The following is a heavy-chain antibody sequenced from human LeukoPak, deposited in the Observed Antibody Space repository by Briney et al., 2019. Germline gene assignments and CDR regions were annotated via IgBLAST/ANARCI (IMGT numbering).Heavy chain of an antibody. Sequence: ASVKVSCKASGYTFTSYDINWVRQATGQGLEWMGWMNPNSGNTGYAQKFQGRVTMTRNTSISTAYMELSSLRSEDTAVYYCARYDILTGSYDYWGQGTLVTVSP. CDR2: MNPNSGNT. D-gene: IGHD3-9*01. J-gene: IGHJ4*02. V-gene: IGHV1-8*01. CDR3: ARYDILTGSYDY. CDR1: GYTFTSYD.